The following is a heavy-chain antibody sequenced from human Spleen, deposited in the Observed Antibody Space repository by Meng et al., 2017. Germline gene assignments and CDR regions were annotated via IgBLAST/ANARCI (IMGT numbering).Heavy chain of an antibody. CDR2: IYYSGST. J-gene: IGHJ5*02. V-gene: IGHV4-31*03. CDR1: GGSISSGGYY. CDR3: ARDGVGYGSGTNKWFDP. Sequence: GPLAGSGPGLVKPSQTLSLTCSVSGGSISSGGYYWNWIRQHPGKGLEWIGYIYYSGSTFYNPSLKSRVTMSVDTSKNQFALQLTSVTAADTAVYYCARDGVGYGSGTNKWFDPWGQGTLVTVPS. D-gene: IGHD3-10*01.